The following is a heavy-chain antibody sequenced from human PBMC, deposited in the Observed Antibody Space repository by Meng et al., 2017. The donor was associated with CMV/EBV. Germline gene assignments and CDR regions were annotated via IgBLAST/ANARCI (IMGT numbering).Heavy chain of an antibody. CDR1: GLTVRSNY. J-gene: IGHJ4*02. CDR3: AREIPQAWGY. D-gene: IGHD2-21*01. Sequence: EMQLVESGGRVGQPGGSLRLSCTASGLTVRSNYISWVRQAPGKGLERISISYGSGNTYYGDSVKGRFTISRDNSKNTLYLQMNSLRAEYTAVYDCAREIPQAWGYWGQGTLVTVSS. CDR2: SYGSGNT. V-gene: IGHV3-66*01.